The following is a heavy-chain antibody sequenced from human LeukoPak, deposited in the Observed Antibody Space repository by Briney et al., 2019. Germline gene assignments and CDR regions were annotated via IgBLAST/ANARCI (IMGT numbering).Heavy chain of an antibody. CDR1: GFPFSSYA. CDR2: ISGSGSST. CDR3: VGAPTAATDY. D-gene: IGHD2-15*01. V-gene: IGHV3-23*01. J-gene: IGHJ4*02. Sequence: GGSLTLSCAASGFPFSSYAMSWARHAPGKGLESVSAISGSGSSTYYADSVKSRFTISRDNSKNTLYLQMNSRRAEDTAVYYGVGAPTAATDYWGQGTLVTVSP.